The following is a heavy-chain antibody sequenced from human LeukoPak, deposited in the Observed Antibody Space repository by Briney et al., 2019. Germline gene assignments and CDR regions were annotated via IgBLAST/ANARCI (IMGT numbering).Heavy chain of an antibody. CDR2: ISSSSYI. D-gene: IGHD2-8*01. Sequence: IPGGSLRLSCAASGFTFSSYSMNWVRQAPGKGLEWVSSISSSSYIYYADSVKGRFTISRDNAKNSLYLQMNSLRAEDTAVYYCARDLGYCTNGVCHTRFDYWGQGTLVAVSS. V-gene: IGHV3-21*01. CDR3: ARDLGYCTNGVCHTRFDY. CDR1: GFTFSSYS. J-gene: IGHJ4*02.